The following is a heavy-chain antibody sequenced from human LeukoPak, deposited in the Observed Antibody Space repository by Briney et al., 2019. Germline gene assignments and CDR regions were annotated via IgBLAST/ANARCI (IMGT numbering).Heavy chain of an antibody. CDR1: GGSISSYY. CDR2: IYYSGST. CDR3: ARGRVEMATILLDY. D-gene: IGHD5-12*01. J-gene: IGHJ4*02. V-gene: IGHV4-59*01. Sequence: SETLSLTCTVSGGSISSYYWSWIRQPPGKGLEWIGYIYYSGSTNYNPSLKSRVTISVDTSKNQFSLKLSSVTAADTAVYYCARGRVEMATILLDYWGQGTLVTVSS.